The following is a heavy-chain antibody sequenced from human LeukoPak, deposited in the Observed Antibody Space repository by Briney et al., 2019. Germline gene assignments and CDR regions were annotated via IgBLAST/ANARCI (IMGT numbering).Heavy chain of an antibody. D-gene: IGHD2-2*01. J-gene: IGHJ5*02. CDR1: GYSISSGYY. V-gene: IGHV4-38-2*01. CDR2: INHSGST. Sequence: TPSETLSLTCAVSGYSISSGYYWGWIRQPPGKWLEWIGSINHSGSTYYNPSLKSRVTISVETSKNQFSLKLSSVTTAETAVYYRASLDIVVVPAAIGWFVPWGQGTLVTVSS. CDR3: ASLDIVVVPAAIGWFVP.